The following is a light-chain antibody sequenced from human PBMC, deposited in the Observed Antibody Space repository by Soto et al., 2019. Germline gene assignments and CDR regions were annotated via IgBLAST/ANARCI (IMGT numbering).Light chain of an antibody. CDR2: EVN. CDR1: SSDVGGYKY. V-gene: IGLV2-8*01. J-gene: IGLJ1*01. CDR3: SSYAGINNLGV. Sequence: QSALTQPPSASGSPGQSVTISCTGTSSDVGGYKYVSWYQQHPGKAPKLMIFEVNKRPQGVPDRFSGSKSGNTASLTVSGLQVEDEADYYCSSYAGINNLGVFGTGTKLTVL.